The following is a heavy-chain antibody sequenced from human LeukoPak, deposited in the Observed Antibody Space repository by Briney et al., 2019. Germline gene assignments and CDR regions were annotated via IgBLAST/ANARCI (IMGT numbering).Heavy chain of an antibody. J-gene: IGHJ5*02. D-gene: IGHD1-26*01. CDR3: ARDGATGGWFDP. CDR2: IYHSGST. CDR1: DGSINSGDYS. Sequence: SQTLSLTCAVSDGSINSGDYSWSWIRQPPGKGQEWIGYIYHSGSTCYNPSLKSRVTISVDRSKNQLSLKLTSVTAADTAVYYCARDGATGGWFDPWGQGTLVTVSS. V-gene: IGHV4-30-2*01.